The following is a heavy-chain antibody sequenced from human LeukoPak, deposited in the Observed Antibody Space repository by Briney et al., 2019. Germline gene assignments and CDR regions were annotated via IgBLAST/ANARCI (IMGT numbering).Heavy chain of an antibody. CDR3: ARGPHERSGYPDD. CDR1: GYTFNTYG. V-gene: IGHV1-18*01. Sequence: AASVKVSCKASGYTFNTYGITWVRQAPGQGLEWMGWISPYNGNTNYAQKFQGRVTSTTDTSTSTAYMELRSLRSDDTAVYYCARGPHERSGYPDDWGQGTLVTVSS. D-gene: IGHD3-22*01. J-gene: IGHJ4*02. CDR2: ISPYNGNT.